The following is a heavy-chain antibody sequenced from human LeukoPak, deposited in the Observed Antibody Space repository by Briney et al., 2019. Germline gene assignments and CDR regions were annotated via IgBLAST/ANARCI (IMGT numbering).Heavy chain of an antibody. CDR1: SYSISSGYY. CDR3: ARARREWKIDHFDI. D-gene: IGHD3-3*01. Sequence: PSETLSLTCTVSSYSISSGYYWGWIRQPPGKGLEWLGDIYHSGSTYYNPSLKSRVTILVDTSKNQFSLKLSSVTAAATAVYYCARARREWKIDHFDIWGQGTMVTVS. V-gene: IGHV4-38-2*02. J-gene: IGHJ3*02. CDR2: IYHSGST.